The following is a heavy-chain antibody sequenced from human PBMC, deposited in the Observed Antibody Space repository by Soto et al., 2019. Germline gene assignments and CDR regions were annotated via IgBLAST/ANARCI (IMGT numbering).Heavy chain of an antibody. Sequence: GASVKVSCKASGYTFTSYAISWVRQAPGKGLEWMGWISAYNGNTNYAQKLQGRVTMTTDTSTSTAYMELRSLRSDDTAVYYCARYAELAPMVYVNYFDYWGQGTLVTVSS. D-gene: IGHD2-8*01. J-gene: IGHJ4*02. CDR2: ISAYNGNT. V-gene: IGHV1-18*01. CDR3: ARYAELAPMVYVNYFDY. CDR1: GYTFTSYA.